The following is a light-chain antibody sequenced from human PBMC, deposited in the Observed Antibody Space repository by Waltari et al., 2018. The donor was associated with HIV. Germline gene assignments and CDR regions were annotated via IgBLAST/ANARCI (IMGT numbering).Light chain of an antibody. CDR3: QSYDVALGGFYL. J-gene: IGLJ1*01. CDR1: ASNIGTNSD. CDR2: GDY. V-gene: IGLV1-40*01. Sequence: QSVLTQPPSVSGAPGQSVTISCSGSASNIGTNSDVNWYQQFPGAAPKLLIFGDYNRPSGVPDRFSGSKSGTSASLAITGLQPEDEADYYCQSYDVALGGFYLFGTGTTVTVL.